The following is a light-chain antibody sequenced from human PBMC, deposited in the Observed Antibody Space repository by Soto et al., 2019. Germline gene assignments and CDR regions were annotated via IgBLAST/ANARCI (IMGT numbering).Light chain of an antibody. CDR3: HQCGNSWWT. CDR1: QTVSSTY. Sequence: EIVLTQSPGTLSLSPGERATISCRASQTVSSTYLVWYQQKPGQAPRILIYGASSRAPGVSDRFSGSGSGTDFTLIISRLEPADFAVYYCHQCGNSWWTFGQGTKVEIK. V-gene: IGKV3-20*01. J-gene: IGKJ1*01. CDR2: GAS.